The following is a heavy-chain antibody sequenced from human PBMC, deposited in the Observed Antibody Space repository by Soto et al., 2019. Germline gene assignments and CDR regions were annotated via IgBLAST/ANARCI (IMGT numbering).Heavy chain of an antibody. J-gene: IGHJ6*02. CDR1: GYTFTSYG. CDR2: INAGNGNT. V-gene: IGHV1-3*01. Sequence: RASVKVSCKASGYTFTSYGIHWVRQAPGQRLEWTGWINAGNGNTKYSEKFQGRVTITRDTSASTAYLELSSLRPEDTAVYYCARDPNDSSAYYHHYYYGMDVWGQGTTVTVSS. D-gene: IGHD3-22*01. CDR3: ARDPNDSSAYYHHYYYGMDV.